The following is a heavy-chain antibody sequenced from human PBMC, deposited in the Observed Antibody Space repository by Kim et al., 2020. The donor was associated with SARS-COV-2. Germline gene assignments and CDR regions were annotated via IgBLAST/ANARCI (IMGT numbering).Heavy chain of an antibody. CDR2: INPNSGGT. CDR3: ARGVPAAAGHDAFDI. V-gene: IGHV1-2*02. CDR1: GYTFTGYY. Sequence: ASVKVSCKASGYTFTGYYMHWVRQAPGQGLEWMGWINPNSGGTNYAQKFQGRVTMTRDTSISTAYMELSRLRSDDTAVYYCARGVPAAAGHDAFDIWGQGTMVTVSS. J-gene: IGHJ3*02. D-gene: IGHD2-2*01.